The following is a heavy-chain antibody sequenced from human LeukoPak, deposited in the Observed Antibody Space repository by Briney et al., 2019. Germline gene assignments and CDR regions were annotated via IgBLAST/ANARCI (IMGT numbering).Heavy chain of an antibody. J-gene: IGHJ4*02. D-gene: IGHD5-18*01. CDR1: GGSISSSSYY. Sequence: SETLSLTCTVSGGSISSSSYYWGWIRQPPGKGLEWIGSIYYSGSTYYNPSLKSRVTISVDTSKNQFSLKLSSVTAADTAVYYCARGIPSGGLKYYFDYWGQGTLVTVSS. CDR3: ARGIPSGGLKYYFDY. CDR2: IYYSGST. V-gene: IGHV4-39*07.